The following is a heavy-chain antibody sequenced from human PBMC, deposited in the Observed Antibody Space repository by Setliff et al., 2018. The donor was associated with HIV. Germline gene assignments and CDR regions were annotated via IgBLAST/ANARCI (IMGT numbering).Heavy chain of an antibody. CDR3: ARYVRPPYYFDY. CDR1: GFTFSDYA. V-gene: IGHV3-49*04. CDR2: IRGEAYPGTT. D-gene: IGHD3-10*01. J-gene: IGHJ4*02. Sequence: GGSLRLSCSGSGFTFSDYAFNWVRQAPGKGLEWVGFIRGEAYPGTTEYAASVKGRFTISRDDSKSIAFLQMNSLRVEDTAIYFCARYVRPPYYFDYWGQGALVTVSS.